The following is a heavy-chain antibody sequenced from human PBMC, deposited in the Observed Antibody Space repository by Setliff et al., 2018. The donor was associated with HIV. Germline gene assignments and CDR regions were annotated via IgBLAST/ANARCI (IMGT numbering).Heavy chain of an antibody. CDR2: IYYSGST. CDR3: ARAYGFSSSSHYYYYYMDV. Sequence: PSETLSLTCTVSGGSISSYYWSWIRQPPGKGLEWIGYIYYSGSTNYNPSLKSRVTISVDTSKNQFSLKLRSVTAADTAVYYCARAYGFSSSSHYYYYYMDVWGKGTTVTVSS. CDR1: GGSISSYY. D-gene: IGHD6-6*01. J-gene: IGHJ6*03. V-gene: IGHV4-59*01.